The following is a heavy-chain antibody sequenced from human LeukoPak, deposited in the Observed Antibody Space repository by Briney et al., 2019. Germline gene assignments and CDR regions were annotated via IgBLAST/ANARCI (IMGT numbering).Heavy chain of an antibody. CDR1: GDSLSSGY. Sequence: SETLSLTCTVSGDSLSSGYWNWIRQPPGKGLEWIGYIYDSGITEYSPSIKSRLTISVDNSNYQFSLSLSSVTAADTAHYYFAGRGHRCSRDWGQGILVTVSS. CDR3: AGRGHRCSRD. V-gene: IGHV4-4*09. CDR2: IYDSGIT. D-gene: IGHD2-8*01. J-gene: IGHJ1*01.